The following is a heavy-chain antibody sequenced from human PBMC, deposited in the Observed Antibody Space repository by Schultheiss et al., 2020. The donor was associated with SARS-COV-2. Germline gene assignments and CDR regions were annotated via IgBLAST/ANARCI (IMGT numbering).Heavy chain of an antibody. V-gene: IGHV1-69*05. CDR1: GGTFSSYA. CDR2: IIPIFGTA. D-gene: IGHD3-22*01. CDR3: ASDTYYYDSSGYYGY. J-gene: IGHJ4*02. Sequence: SVKVSCKASGGTFSSYAISWVRQAPGQGLEWMGGIIPIFGTANYAQKFQGRVTMTRNTSISTAYMELSSLRSEDTAVYYCASDTYYYDSSGYYGYWGQGTLVTVSS.